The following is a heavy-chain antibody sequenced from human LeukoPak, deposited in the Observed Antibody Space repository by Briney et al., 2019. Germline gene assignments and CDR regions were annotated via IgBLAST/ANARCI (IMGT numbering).Heavy chain of an antibody. V-gene: IGHV3-30*18. CDR2: ISLDGRDK. J-gene: IGHJ3*02. CDR1: GIPFNSSG. CDR3: AKDYGSGSYFHDAFDI. Sequence: PGRSLRLSCAASGIPFNSSGMPGGRQAPGKGLGWGAVISLDGRDKHYAESVKGRLSISRDNSKNTLYLQMNSLRAEDTAVYYCAKDYGSGSYFHDAFDIWGQGTMVTVSS. D-gene: IGHD3-10*01.